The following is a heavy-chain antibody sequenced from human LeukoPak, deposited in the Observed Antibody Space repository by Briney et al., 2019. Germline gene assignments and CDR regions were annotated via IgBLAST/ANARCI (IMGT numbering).Heavy chain of an antibody. Sequence: SETLSLTCTVSNSSMSSGYYWGWIRQPPGKGLEWIGSIYRSGYTYYSPSLKSRVTIFLDTSKNQFYLNLSFVTAADTAIYFCAREGPNYYDSSGYYHDAFDIWGQGTMVTVSS. CDR2: IYRSGYT. CDR3: AREGPNYYDSSGYYHDAFDI. CDR1: NSSMSSGYY. V-gene: IGHV4-38-2*02. D-gene: IGHD3-22*01. J-gene: IGHJ3*02.